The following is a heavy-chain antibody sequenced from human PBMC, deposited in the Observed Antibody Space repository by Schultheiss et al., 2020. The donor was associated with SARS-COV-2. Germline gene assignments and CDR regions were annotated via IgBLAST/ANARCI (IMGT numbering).Heavy chain of an antibody. CDR1: GFTVSSNY. J-gene: IGHJ4*02. Sequence: GGSLRLSCAASGFTVSSNYMSWVRQAPGKGLEWVSAISGSGGSTYYADSVKGRFTISRDNSKNTLYLQMNSLRAEDTAVYYCARDGNRYYDYVWGSYRAGTDEYYFDYWGQGTLVTVSS. D-gene: IGHD3-16*02. V-gene: IGHV3-23*01. CDR2: ISGSGGST. CDR3: ARDGNRYYDYVWGSYRAGTDEYYFDY.